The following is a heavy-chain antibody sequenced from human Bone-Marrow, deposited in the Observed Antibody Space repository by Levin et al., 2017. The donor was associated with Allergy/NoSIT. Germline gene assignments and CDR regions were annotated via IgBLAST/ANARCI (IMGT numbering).Heavy chain of an antibody. CDR2: IGADNTTI. CDR1: GFTFSSYG. D-gene: IGHD6-13*01. J-gene: IGHJ4*02. Sequence: GESLKISCDASGFTFSSYGIIWVRQAPGKGLEWVSYIGADNTTIYYADSVKGRFTISRDNVKKSLFLQMNSLRGEDTAVYYCAREGSWSSTWLGNYYFYCWGQGTLVTVSS. V-gene: IGHV3-48*01. CDR3: AREGSWSSTWLGNYYFYC.